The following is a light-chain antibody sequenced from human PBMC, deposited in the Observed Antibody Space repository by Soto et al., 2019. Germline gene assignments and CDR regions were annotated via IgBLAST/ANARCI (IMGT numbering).Light chain of an antibody. V-gene: IGKV4-1*01. CDR1: QSVLYSPNNKNY. CDR2: WAS. Sequence: DIVMTQSPDSLAVSLGERATINCKSSQSVLYSPNNKNYLAWYQQKPGQPPKLLIYWASTRESGVPDRFSGSGSGTDFTLTISSLQAVDVAVYYSQLFYAVPCTFGQGTNLEIK. J-gene: IGKJ2*02. CDR3: QLFYAVPCT.